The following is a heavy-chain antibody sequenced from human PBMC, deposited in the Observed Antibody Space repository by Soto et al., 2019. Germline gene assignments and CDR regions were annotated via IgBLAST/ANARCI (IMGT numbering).Heavy chain of an antibody. J-gene: IGHJ4*02. Sequence: HPGGSLRLSCASSGFPFSSCSMNWVRQAPGKGLDWVSFIIGSGDTKYYSASVKGRFTSSRHKSKNSLYLQMSSLRAQDKDVYYCAKYCSSDVCFEDWGQGTPVTVCS. V-gene: IGHV3-48*01. CDR2: IIGSGDTK. CDR3: AKYCSSDVCFED. CDR1: GFPFSSCS. D-gene: IGHD2-8*01.